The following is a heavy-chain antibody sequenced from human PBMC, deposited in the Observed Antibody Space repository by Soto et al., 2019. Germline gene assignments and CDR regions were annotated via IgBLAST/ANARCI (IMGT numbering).Heavy chain of an antibody. D-gene: IGHD2-21*02. CDR1: GFTFSSYA. CDR3: ARDLYSVLVTAKAFDI. CDR2: ISYDGSNK. J-gene: IGHJ3*02. Sequence: QVQLVESGGGVVQPGRSLRLSCAASGFTFSSYAMHWVRQAPGKGLEWVAVISYDGSNKYYADSVKGRFTISRDNSKNTLYLQMNSLRAEDTAVYYCARDLYSVLVTAKAFDIWGQGTMVTVSS. V-gene: IGHV3-30-3*01.